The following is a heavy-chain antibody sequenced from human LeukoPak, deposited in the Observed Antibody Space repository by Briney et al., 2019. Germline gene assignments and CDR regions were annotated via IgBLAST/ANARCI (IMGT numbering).Heavy chain of an antibody. Sequence: SETLSLTCTVSGGSISSYYWSWIRQPPGKGLEWIGYIYYSGSTNYNPSLKSRVTISVDTSKNQFSLKLSSVTAADTAVYYCARERLFYYSNYLFDYWGQGTLVTVSS. CDR2: IYYSGST. J-gene: IGHJ4*02. V-gene: IGHV4-59*12. CDR1: GGSISSYY. CDR3: ARERLFYYSNYLFDY. D-gene: IGHD4-11*01.